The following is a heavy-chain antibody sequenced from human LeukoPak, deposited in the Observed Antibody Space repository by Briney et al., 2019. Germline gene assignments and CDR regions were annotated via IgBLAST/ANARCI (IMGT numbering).Heavy chain of an antibody. D-gene: IGHD2-15*01. CDR3: AKGQSRRAGYCSGGSCYPPDY. V-gene: IGHV3-48*04. CDR1: GFTLSSYS. Sequence: GGSLRLSCAASGFTLSSYSMNWVRQAPGKGLEWVSYISSSSSTIYYADSVKGRFTISRDNAKNSLYLQMNSLRVEDTAVYYCAKGQSRRAGYCSGGSCYPPDYWGQGTLVTVSS. J-gene: IGHJ4*02. CDR2: ISSSSSTI.